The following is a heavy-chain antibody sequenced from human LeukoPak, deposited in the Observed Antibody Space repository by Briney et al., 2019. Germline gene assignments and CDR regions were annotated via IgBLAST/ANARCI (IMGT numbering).Heavy chain of an antibody. V-gene: IGHV4-34*01. CDR1: GGSFSGYY. CDR2: INHSGTN. Sequence: KPSETLSLTCAVYGGSFSGYYCSWIRQPPGKGLEWIGEINHSGTNNYNPSLKSRVTISVDTSKNQFSLKLSSVTAAATAVYYCARVHYDFWSGYNNYGMDVWGQGTTVTVSS. J-gene: IGHJ6*02. D-gene: IGHD3-3*01. CDR3: ARVHYDFWSGYNNYGMDV.